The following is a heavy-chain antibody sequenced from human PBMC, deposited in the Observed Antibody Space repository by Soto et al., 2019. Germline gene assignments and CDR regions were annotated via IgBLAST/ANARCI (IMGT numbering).Heavy chain of an antibody. D-gene: IGHD6-6*01. CDR3: ARDPSSSPPGYGMDV. J-gene: IGHJ6*02. Sequence: GGSLSLSCAASGFTFSSYSMNLVRPAPGKGLEWVSSISSSSSYIYYADSGKGRFTISRDNAKNSLYLQMNSLRAEDTAVYYCARDPSSSPPGYGMDVWGQGTTVTVS. V-gene: IGHV3-21*01. CDR1: GFTFSSYS. CDR2: ISSSSSYI.